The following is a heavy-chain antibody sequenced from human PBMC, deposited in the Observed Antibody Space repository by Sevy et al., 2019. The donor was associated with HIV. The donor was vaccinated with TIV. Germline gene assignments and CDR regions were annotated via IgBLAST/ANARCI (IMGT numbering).Heavy chain of an antibody. CDR1: GFTFSNAW. CDR3: ISTFIMITFGGVINSPLFDY. D-gene: IGHD3-16*02. J-gene: IGHJ4*02. CDR2: IKSKTDGGTT. Sequence: GSLRLSCAASGFTFSNAWMSWVRQAPGKGLEWVGRIKSKTDGGTTDYAAPVKGRFTISRDDSKNTLYLQMNSLKTEDTAVYYCISTFIMITFGGVINSPLFDYWGQGTLVTVSS. V-gene: IGHV3-15*01.